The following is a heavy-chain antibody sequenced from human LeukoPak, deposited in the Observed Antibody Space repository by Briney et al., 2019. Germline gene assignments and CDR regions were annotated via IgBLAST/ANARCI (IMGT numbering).Heavy chain of an antibody. Sequence: PSETLSLTCTVSGGSISSYYWSWIRQPPGKGLEWIGHIYYSGSTNYNPSLKSRVTISVDTSKNQFSLKLSSVTAADTAVYYCARRIVRNAFDIWGQGTMVTVSS. J-gene: IGHJ3*02. V-gene: IGHV4-59*08. CDR3: ARRIVRNAFDI. CDR2: IYYSGST. D-gene: IGHD3-22*01. CDR1: GGSISSYY.